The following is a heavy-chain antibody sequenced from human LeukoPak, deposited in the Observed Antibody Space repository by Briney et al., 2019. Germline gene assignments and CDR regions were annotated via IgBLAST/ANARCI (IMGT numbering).Heavy chain of an antibody. Sequence: SGTLSLTCAVSGGSISSTNWWSWVRQPPGRGLEWIGEIYRSGTTNYKPSLKSRVTISLDKSRNHFSLKLTSVTAADSAVYYCARRSPYSTGWSSYFDYWGQGALVTVSS. J-gene: IGHJ4*02. CDR2: IYRSGTT. CDR1: GGSISSTNW. CDR3: ARRSPYSTGWSSYFDY. V-gene: IGHV4-4*02. D-gene: IGHD6-19*01.